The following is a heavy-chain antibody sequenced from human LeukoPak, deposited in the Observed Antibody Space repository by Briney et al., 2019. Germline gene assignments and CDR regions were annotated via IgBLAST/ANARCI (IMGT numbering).Heavy chain of an antibody. D-gene: IGHD6-19*01. J-gene: IGHJ4*02. CDR3: AAESKSVAGAFDY. CDR1: GDRFTNCW. Sequence: GESLKISCKGSGDRFTNCWIGWVRQMPGKGLEWMGIIYPGDSDTRYSPSFQGQVTISADKSISTAYLQWSSLKASDTAMFYCAAESKSVAGAFDYWGQGTLVTVSS. CDR2: IYPGDSDT. V-gene: IGHV5-51*01.